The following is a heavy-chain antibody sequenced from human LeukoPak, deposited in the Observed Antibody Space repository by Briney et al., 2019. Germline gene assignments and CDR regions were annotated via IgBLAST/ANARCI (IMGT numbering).Heavy chain of an antibody. Sequence: GGSLRLSCAASGFTFDDYAMHWVRQAPGKGLEWVSGISWNSGTIGYADSVKGRFTISRNNAKNSLYLQMNSLRAEDTALYYCAKDKVFGGELDYWGQGTLVTVS. J-gene: IGHJ4*02. V-gene: IGHV3-9*01. CDR1: GFTFDDYA. D-gene: IGHD3-10*01. CDR3: AKDKVFGGELDY. CDR2: ISWNSGTI.